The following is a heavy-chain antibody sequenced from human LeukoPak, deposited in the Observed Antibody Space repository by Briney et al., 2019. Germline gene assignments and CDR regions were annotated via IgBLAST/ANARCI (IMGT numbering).Heavy chain of an antibody. D-gene: IGHD5-18*01. V-gene: IGHV3-21*01. CDR1: GFTFSSYS. Sequence: GGSLRLSCAAAGFTFSSYSMTWVRQAPGNGLEWVSSISSSSSYIYYADSVKGRFTISRDNAKNSLYLQMNSLRAEDTAVYYCARERQLWETYYDYWGQGTLVTVSS. CDR3: ARERQLWETYYDY. CDR2: ISSSSSYI. J-gene: IGHJ4*02.